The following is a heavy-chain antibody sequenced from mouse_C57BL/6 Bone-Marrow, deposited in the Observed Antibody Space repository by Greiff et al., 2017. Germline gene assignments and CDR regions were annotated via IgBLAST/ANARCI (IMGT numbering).Heavy chain of an antibody. CDR3: ARDYDGYHWDLDG. CDR1: GYTFTNYW. J-gene: IGHJ1*03. D-gene: IGHD2-2*01. Sequence: VQLQQSGAELVRPGTSVKMSCKASGYTFTNYWIGWAKQRPGHGLAWIGDLYPVGGYTNYNEKFKGKATLTADKSSSTAYMQVSSLTSEDSAIYYCARDYDGYHWDLDGWGTGTTVTVSS. V-gene: IGHV1-63*01. CDR2: LYPVGGYT.